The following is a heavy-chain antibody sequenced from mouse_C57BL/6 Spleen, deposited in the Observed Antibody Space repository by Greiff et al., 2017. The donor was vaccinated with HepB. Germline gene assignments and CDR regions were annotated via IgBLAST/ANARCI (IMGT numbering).Heavy chain of an antibody. V-gene: IGHV5-4*01. CDR3: ARDEFAY. Sequence: DVHLVESGGGLVKPGGSLKLSCAASGFTFSSYAMSWVRQTPEKRLEWVATISDGGSYTYYPDNVKGRFTISRDNAKNNLYLQMSHLKSEDTAMYYCARDEFAYWGKGTLVTVSA. J-gene: IGHJ3*01. CDR1: GFTFSSYA. CDR2: ISDGGSYT.